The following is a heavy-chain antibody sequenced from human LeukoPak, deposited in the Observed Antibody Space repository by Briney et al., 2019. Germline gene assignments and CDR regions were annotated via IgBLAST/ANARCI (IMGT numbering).Heavy chain of an antibody. CDR3: ARNGWYSVDY. CDR1: GGSFTGSLSTYY. D-gene: IGHD6-19*01. Sequence: PSETLSLTCAVSGGSFTGSLSTYYWSWIRQPPGKGLEWIGEINHSGSTTYNPSLKSRVTISIDTSKNHFSLKLSSVTAADTAMYYCARNGWYSVDYWGQGTQAIVSS. CDR2: INHSGST. J-gene: IGHJ4*02. V-gene: IGHV4-34*01.